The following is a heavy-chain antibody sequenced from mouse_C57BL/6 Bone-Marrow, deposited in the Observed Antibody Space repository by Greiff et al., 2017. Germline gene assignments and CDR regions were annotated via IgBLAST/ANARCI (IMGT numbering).Heavy chain of an antibody. CDR3: AREGYYGSYD. J-gene: IGHJ2*01. Sequence: EVQLQQSGPELVKPGASVKISCKASGYTFTDYYMNWVKQSHGKSLEWIGDINPNNGGTSYNQKFKGKATLTVDKSSSTAYMELRSLTSEDSAVYYCAREGYYGSYDWGQGTTLTVSS. CDR1: GYTFTDYY. CDR2: INPNNGGT. D-gene: IGHD1-1*01. V-gene: IGHV1-26*01.